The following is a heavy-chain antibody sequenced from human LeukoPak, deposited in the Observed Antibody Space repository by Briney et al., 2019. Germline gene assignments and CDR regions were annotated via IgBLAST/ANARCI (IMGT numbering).Heavy chain of an antibody. CDR2: IYYSGST. Sequence: PSQTLSLTCTVSGGSISSGDYYGSWIRQPPGKGLEWLGYIYYSGSTYYNPSLKSRVTISVDPSKNQFSLKLSSVTDADTAVYYCARGGITIFAFDIWGQGTMVTVSS. D-gene: IGHD3-9*01. CDR3: ARGGITIFAFDI. CDR1: GGSISSGDYY. V-gene: IGHV4-30-4*01. J-gene: IGHJ3*02.